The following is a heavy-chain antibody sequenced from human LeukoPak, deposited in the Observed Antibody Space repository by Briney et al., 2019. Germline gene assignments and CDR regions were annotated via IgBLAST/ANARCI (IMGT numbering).Heavy chain of an antibody. CDR1: GYTFTSYD. J-gene: IGHJ6*03. CDR2: MNPNSGNT. CDR3: AGAVGGYDSHNYYYYYMDV. Sequence: ASVKVSCKASGYTFTSYDINWVRQATGQGLEWMGWMNPNSGNTGYAQKLQGRVTITRNTSISTAYMELNSLRSEDTAVYYCAGAVGGYDSHNYYYYYMDVWGKGTTVTVSS. V-gene: IGHV1-8*03. D-gene: IGHD5-12*01.